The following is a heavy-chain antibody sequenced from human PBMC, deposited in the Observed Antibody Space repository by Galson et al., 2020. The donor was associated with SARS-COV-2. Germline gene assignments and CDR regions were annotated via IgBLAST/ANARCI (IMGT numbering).Heavy chain of an antibody. CDR1: GYTFSTYG. V-gene: IGHV1-18*01. CDR3: ARGVAVADIYYFDY. D-gene: IGHD6-19*01. CDR2: ISAHNGHT. Sequence: ASVKVSCKASGYTFSTYGISWVRQAPGQGLEWMGWISAHNGHTKYAQNFQGRLTMTTDTSTSTAYMEVRSLRSDDTAVYFCARGVAVADIYYFDYWGQGTLVTVSS. J-gene: IGHJ4*02.